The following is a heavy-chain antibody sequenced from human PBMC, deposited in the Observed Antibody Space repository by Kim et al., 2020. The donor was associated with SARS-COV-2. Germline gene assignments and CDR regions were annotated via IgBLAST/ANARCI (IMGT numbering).Heavy chain of an antibody. D-gene: IGHD3-22*01. V-gene: IGHV3-15*01. CDR3: TTGDNYYDSSGYYLSFDY. J-gene: IGHJ4*02. CDR2: IKSKTDGGTT. CDR1: GFTFSNAW. Sequence: GGSLRLSCAASGFTFSNAWMSWVRQAPGKGLEWVGRIKSKTDGGTTDYAAPVKGRFTISRDDSKNTLYLQMNSLKTEDTAVYYCTTGDNYYDSSGYYLSFDYWGQGTLVTVSS.